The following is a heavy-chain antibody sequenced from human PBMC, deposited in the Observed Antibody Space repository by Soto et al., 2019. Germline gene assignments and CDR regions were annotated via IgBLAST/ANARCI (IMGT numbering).Heavy chain of an antibody. CDR1: GGSVTSGNYY. D-gene: IGHD2-21*02. Sequence: SETLSLTCTVSGGSVTSGNYYWSWIRQPPGKGPEWIGHIYYSGSTNYNPSLKSRVTISVDASKNQFSLKLSSVTAADTAIYYCARGPVVTPFVDYWGQGTLVTVSS. V-gene: IGHV4-61*01. J-gene: IGHJ4*02. CDR3: ARGPVVTPFVDY. CDR2: IYYSGST.